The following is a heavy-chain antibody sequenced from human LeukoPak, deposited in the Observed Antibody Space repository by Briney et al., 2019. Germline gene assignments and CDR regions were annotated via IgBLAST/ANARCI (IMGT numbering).Heavy chain of an antibody. J-gene: IGHJ4*02. CDR3: AAGMTTWGHDS. CDR1: GGTFSNYA. CDR2: IIPLFSPA. V-gene: IGHV1-69*13. D-gene: IGHD4-17*01. Sequence: ASVKVSCKASGGTFSNYAISWVRQAPGQGLEWMGGIIPLFSPANYAQKFQGRVMITADESTSTAYMELSSLRSEDTAVYYCAAGMTTWGHDSWGQGALVTVSS.